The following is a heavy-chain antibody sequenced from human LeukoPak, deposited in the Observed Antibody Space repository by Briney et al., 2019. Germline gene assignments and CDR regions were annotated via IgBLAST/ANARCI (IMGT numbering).Heavy chain of an antibody. CDR1: GFTVSSNY. CDR3: TRDWSSGMDV. J-gene: IGHJ6*02. CDR2: IRSKAYGGTT. Sequence: GGSLRLPCAASGFTVSSNYMSWVRQAPGKGLEWVGFIRSKAYGGTTEYAASVKGRFTISRDDSKSIAYLQMNSLKTEDTAVYYCTRDWSSGMDVWGQGTTVTVSS. V-gene: IGHV3-49*04.